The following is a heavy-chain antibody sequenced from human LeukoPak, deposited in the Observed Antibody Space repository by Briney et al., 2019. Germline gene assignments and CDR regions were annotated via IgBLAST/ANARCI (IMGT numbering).Heavy chain of an antibody. J-gene: IGHJ4*02. V-gene: IGHV3-21*01. CDR1: GFTFSSYS. D-gene: IGHD3-10*01. CDR3: ASRGVIINYFDY. CDR2: ISSSSSYI. Sequence: GGSMRLSCAASGFTFSSYSMNWVRQAPGKVLEWVSSISSSSSYIYYADSVKGRFTISRDNAKNSLYLQMNSLRAEDTAVYYCASRGVIINYFDYWGQGTLVTVSS.